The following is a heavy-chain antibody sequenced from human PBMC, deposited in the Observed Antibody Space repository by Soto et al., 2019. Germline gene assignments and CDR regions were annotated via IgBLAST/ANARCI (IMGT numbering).Heavy chain of an antibody. D-gene: IGHD6-13*01. V-gene: IGHV3-9*01. Sequence: GGSLRLSCAASGFTFDDYAMHWVRQAPGKGLEWVSGISWNSGSIGYADSVKGRFTISRDNAKNSLYLQMNSLRAEDTALYYCAKGSRIVAAAGTLDYWGQGTLVTVSS. CDR2: ISWNSGSI. CDR3: AKGSRIVAAAGTLDY. CDR1: GFTFDDYA. J-gene: IGHJ4*02.